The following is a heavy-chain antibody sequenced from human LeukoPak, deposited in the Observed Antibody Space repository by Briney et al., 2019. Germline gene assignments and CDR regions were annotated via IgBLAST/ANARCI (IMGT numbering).Heavy chain of an antibody. CDR3: ARDGYYYDSSGYGLDY. CDR1: GGSFSGYY. Sequence: TSETLSLTCAVYGGSFSGYYCSWIRQPPGKGLEWIGEINHSGSTNYNPSLKSRVTMSVDTSKNQFSLKLSSVTAADTAVYYCARDGYYYDSSGYGLDYWGQGTLVTVSS. V-gene: IGHV4-34*01. CDR2: INHSGST. D-gene: IGHD3-22*01. J-gene: IGHJ4*02.